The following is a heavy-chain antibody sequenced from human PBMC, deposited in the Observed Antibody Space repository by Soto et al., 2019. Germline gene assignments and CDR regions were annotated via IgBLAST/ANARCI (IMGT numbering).Heavy chain of an antibody. CDR1: GASISSYY. V-gene: IGHV4-59*08. J-gene: IGHJ5*02. D-gene: IGHD3-22*01. Sequence: PSETLSLTCTVSGASISSYYWSWIRQPPGKGLEWIGYIYYSGSTNYNPSLKSRVTISVDTSKNQFSLKLSSVTAADTAVYYCARHVTDSSGYSAWGQGTLVTVS. CDR2: IYYSGST. CDR3: ARHVTDSSGYSA.